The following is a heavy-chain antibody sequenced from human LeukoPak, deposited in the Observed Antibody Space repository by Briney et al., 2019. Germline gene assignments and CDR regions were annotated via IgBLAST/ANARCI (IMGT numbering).Heavy chain of an antibody. D-gene: IGHD1/OR15-1a*01. CDR1: GGTFSSYA. CDR2: IIPIFGTA. CDR3: ARDLTGTTRGGWFDP. Sequence: SVKVSCKASGGTFSSYAISWVRQAPGQGLEWMGGIIPIFGTANYAQKFQGRVTITTDESTSTAYMELSSLKSEDTAVYYCARDLTGTTRGGWFDPWGQGTLVTVSS. J-gene: IGHJ5*02. V-gene: IGHV1-69*05.